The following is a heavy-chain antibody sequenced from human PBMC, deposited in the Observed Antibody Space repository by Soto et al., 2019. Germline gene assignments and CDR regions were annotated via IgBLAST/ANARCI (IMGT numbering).Heavy chain of an antibody. D-gene: IGHD2-2*01. CDR2: ISSSGNTI. V-gene: IGHV3-48*03. J-gene: IGHJ4*02. Sequence: GASLRLSCAASGFTFSSYEMTWVRQAPGKGLEWVSYISSSGNTIYYADSAKGRCTISRDNAKNSLYLQINSLRAEDTAVYYCVRRYCSSTSCTFDYGGQGTLVTVSS. CDR1: GFTFSSYE. CDR3: VRRYCSSTSCTFDY.